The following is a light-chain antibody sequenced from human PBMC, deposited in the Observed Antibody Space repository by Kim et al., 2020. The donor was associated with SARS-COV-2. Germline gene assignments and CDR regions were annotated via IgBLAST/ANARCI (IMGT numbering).Light chain of an antibody. CDR1: SGSVSNTNY. CDR2: NTD. Sequence: TVTLTFGFISGSVSNTNYASWYQHPPGQAPRPVIYNTDTRSSGVPDRFSGSILGNKAALTITGAQADDECDYYCALYMGVGIWVIGGGTKVSVL. CDR3: ALYMGVGIWV. J-gene: IGLJ3*02. V-gene: IGLV8-61*01.